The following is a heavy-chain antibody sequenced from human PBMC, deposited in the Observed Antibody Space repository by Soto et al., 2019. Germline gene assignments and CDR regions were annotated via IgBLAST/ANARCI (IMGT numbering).Heavy chain of an antibody. V-gene: IGHV3-23*01. CDR3: AKGVELDV. CDR2: IGDSGAST. D-gene: IGHD1-26*01. Sequence: EVLLLESGGGLVQPGGSLRLSCEASGFSFSSFAMNWVRQAPGKGLEWVSAIGDSGASTYYADSVKGRFTISRDNSRNTLYLQLTSLRADDTAVYYCAKGVELDVCGNGTTVTVSS. CDR1: GFSFSSFA. J-gene: IGHJ6*04.